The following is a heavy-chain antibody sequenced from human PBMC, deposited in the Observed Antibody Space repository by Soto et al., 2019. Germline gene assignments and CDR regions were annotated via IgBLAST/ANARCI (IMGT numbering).Heavy chain of an antibody. CDR1: GFTFSDYY. CDR3: ARVIRLEGRVAFDF. Sequence: QVQLVESGGGLVKPGGSLRLSCVASGFTFSDYYMTWIRQATGKGLEWNSYISTSGSYIHYADSGKGRFTISRDNANNSLVLQMNSLRVEDTAVYYCARVIRLEGRVAFDFWGQATTVTVSS. CDR2: ISTSGSYI. D-gene: IGHD3-10*01. J-gene: IGHJ3*01. V-gene: IGHV3-11*05.